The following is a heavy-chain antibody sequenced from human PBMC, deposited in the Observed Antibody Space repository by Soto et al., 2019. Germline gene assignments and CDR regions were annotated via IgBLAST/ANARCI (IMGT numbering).Heavy chain of an antibody. D-gene: IGHD3-10*01. CDR3: ARDKPSGYYGSGSYSLAY. J-gene: IGHJ4*02. CDR1: GFTFSDYY. V-gene: IGHV3-11*01. CDR2: ISSSGGNI. Sequence: GGSLRLSCTASGFTFSDYYMSWIRQAPGKGLEWVSYISSSGGNIYYADTVKGRFTISRDNAKNSLYLQMNSLRAEDTAVYYFARDKPSGYYGSGSYSLAYWGQGTLVTVSS.